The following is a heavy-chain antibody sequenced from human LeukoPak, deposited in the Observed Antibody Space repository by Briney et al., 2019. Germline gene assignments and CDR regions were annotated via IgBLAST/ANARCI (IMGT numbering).Heavy chain of an antibody. Sequence: SETLSLTCTVSGGSISSYYWSWIRQPPGKGLEWIGYIHYSGSTNYNPSLKSRVIISVDMSKNQFSLKLSSVTAADTAVYYCARMISSGSMAIVYWGQGTLVTVSS. D-gene: IGHD6-19*01. J-gene: IGHJ4*02. V-gene: IGHV4-59*01. CDR1: GGSISSYY. CDR3: ARMISSGSMAIVY. CDR2: IHYSGST.